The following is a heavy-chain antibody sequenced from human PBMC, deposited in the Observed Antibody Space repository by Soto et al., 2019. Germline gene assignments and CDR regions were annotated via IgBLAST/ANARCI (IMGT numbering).Heavy chain of an antibody. J-gene: IGHJ4*02. CDR1: GGPFSSYS. CDR2: IITIFGTA. Sequence: QVQLVQSGAEVKKPVSSVKVSCKASGGPFSSYSINWVRQAPGQGLEWMGEIITIFGTANYAQKLQGRVTITADESTSKAYIELSSLRSEDTAVYYCARDGGRHSGGIDYWGQGTLVTVSS. V-gene: IGHV1-69*01. D-gene: IGHD1-26*01. CDR3: ARDGGRHSGGIDY.